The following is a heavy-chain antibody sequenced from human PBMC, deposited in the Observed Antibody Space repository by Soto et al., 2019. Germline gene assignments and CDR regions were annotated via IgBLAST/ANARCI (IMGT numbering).Heavy chain of an antibody. D-gene: IGHD1-26*01. V-gene: IGHV3-33*01. CDR1: GFTFSSYG. CDR2: IWYDGSNK. CDR3: ARDLVWEGAPDAFDI. Sequence: GGSLRLSCAASGFTFSSYGMHWVRQAPGKGLEWVAVIWYDGSNKYYADSVKGRFTISRDNSKNTLYLQMNSLRAEDTAVYYCARDLVWEGAPDAFDIWGQGTMVTVSS. J-gene: IGHJ3*02.